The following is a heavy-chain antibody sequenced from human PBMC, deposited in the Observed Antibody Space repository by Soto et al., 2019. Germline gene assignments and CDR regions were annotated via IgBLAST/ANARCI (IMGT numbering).Heavy chain of an antibody. CDR3: AREGRYSGYEGLADY. V-gene: IGHV1-69*13. CDR2: IIPIFGTA. D-gene: IGHD5-12*01. CDR1: GGTFSSYA. Sequence: SVKVSCKASGGTFSSYAISWVRQAPGQGLEWMGGIIPIFGTANYAQKFQGRVTITADESTSTAYMELSSLRSEDTAVYYCAREGRYSGYEGLADYWGQGTLVTVSS. J-gene: IGHJ4*02.